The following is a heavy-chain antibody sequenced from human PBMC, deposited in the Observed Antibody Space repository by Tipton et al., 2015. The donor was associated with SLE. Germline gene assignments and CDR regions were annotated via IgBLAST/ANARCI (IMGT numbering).Heavy chain of an antibody. V-gene: IGHV4-31*03. CDR3: ARGVDFWSGATSNYYFYYYMDV. J-gene: IGHJ6*03. Sequence: TLSLTCTVPGGSISSGYYYWSWIRQHPGKGLEWIGYIYYSGNTYYNPSLESRVTISVDTSKSQFSLKLSSVTAADPAVYYCARGVDFWSGATSNYYFYYYMDVWGKGTTVTFAS. CDR1: GGSISSGYYY. D-gene: IGHD3-3*01. CDR2: IYYSGNT.